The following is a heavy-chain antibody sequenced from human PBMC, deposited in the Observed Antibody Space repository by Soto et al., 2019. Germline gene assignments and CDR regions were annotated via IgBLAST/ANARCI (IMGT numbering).Heavy chain of an antibody. CDR1: GGSISNYY. D-gene: IGHD4-4*01. CDR3: ARGYRSLDY. Sequence: LSXNCTISGGSISNYYWSWIRQPPGKGLEWIGYIYYSGSTNYNPSLKSRVTISVDTSKNQFSLKLSSVTAADTAVYYCARGYRSLDYWGQGTLVTVSS. V-gene: IGHV4-59*01. CDR2: IYYSGST. J-gene: IGHJ4*02.